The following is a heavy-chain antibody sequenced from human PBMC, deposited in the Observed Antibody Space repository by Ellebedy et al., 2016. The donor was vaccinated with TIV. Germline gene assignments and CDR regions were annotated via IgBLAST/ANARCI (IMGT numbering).Heavy chain of an antibody. CDR2: ISGYNGNT. J-gene: IGHJ4*02. D-gene: IGHD2-21*02. V-gene: IGHV1-18*04. CDR1: GYTFTNYG. Sequence: AASVKVSCKASGYTFTNYGISWVRQAPGQGLEWMGWISGYNGNTDSAQKLQGRVTMTTDTSTSTAYMELSTLRSDDTAVYFCARGGDPTTFDYWGQGTLVTVSS. CDR3: ARGGDPTTFDY.